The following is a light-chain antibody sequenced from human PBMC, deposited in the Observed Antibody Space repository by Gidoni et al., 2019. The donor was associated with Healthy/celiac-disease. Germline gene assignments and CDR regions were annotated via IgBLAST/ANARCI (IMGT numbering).Light chain of an antibody. J-gene: IGKJ4*01. CDR2: DAS. V-gene: IGKV3-11*01. CDR1: QSVSSY. CDR3: QQRSNWPL. Sequence: IVLTQSPATLSLSPGERATLSCRASQSVSSYLAWYQQNPGQAPRLLIYDASNRATGIPARFSGSGSGTDFTLTISSLEPEDFAVYYCQQRSNWPLFGGGTKVEIK.